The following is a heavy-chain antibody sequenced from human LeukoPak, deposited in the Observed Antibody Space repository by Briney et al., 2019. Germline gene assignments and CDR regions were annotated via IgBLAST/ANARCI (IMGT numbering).Heavy chain of an antibody. J-gene: IGHJ5*02. CDR2: INHSGST. CDR3: AREGSSGWYGFDP. V-gene: IGHV4-34*01. D-gene: IGHD6-19*01. Sequence: PSETLSLTCAVYGGSFSGYYWSWIRQPPGKGLEWIGEINHSGSTNYNPSLKSRVTISVDTSKNQFSLKLSSATAADTAVYYCAREGSSGWYGFDPWGQGTLVTVSS. CDR1: GGSFSGYY.